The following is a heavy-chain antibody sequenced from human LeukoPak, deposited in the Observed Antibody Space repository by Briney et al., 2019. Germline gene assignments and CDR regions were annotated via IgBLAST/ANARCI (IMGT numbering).Heavy chain of an antibody. Sequence: GGSLRLSCAASGFTFSSYAMSWVRQAPGKGLEWVSAISGSGGSTYYADSVKGRFTISRDNSKNMLYLQMNSLRAEDTAVFYCAKDYYYGSGSYYTEFDYWGQGTLVTVSS. J-gene: IGHJ4*02. CDR1: GFTFSSYA. D-gene: IGHD3-10*01. CDR3: AKDYYYGSGSYYTEFDY. V-gene: IGHV3-23*01. CDR2: ISGSGGST.